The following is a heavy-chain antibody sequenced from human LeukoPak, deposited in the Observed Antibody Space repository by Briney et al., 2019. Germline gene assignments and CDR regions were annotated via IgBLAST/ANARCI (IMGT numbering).Heavy chain of an antibody. CDR2: IYYSGST. CDR1: GGSFSGYY. D-gene: IGHD6-19*01. Sequence: PSETLSLTCAVYGGSFSGYYWSWIRQPPGKGLEWIGYIYYSGSTYYNPSLKSRVTMSVDTSKNQFSLKLSSVTAVDTAVYYCARRNAVAGHFDYWGQGTLVTVSS. CDR3: ARRNAVAGHFDY. J-gene: IGHJ4*02. V-gene: IGHV4-34*10.